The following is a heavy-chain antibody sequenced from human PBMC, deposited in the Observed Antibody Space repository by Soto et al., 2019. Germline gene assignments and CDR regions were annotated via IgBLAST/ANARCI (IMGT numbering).Heavy chain of an antibody. V-gene: IGHV1-69*12. D-gene: IGHD6-19*01. Sequence: QVQLVQSGAERKKPGSSVKVSCKASGGTFSSYAISWVRQAPGQGLEWMGGLIPIFGTANYAQKFQGRVTITADESTSTAYMELSSLSTEDTAMYYGARGQWLGQEDGMDDWGQGTTVTVSS. CDR1: GGTFSSYA. CDR3: ARGQWLGQEDGMDD. CDR2: LIPIFGTA. J-gene: IGHJ6*02.